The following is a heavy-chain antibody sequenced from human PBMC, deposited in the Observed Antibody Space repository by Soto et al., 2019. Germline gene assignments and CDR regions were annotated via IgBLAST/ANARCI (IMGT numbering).Heavy chain of an antibody. CDR1: GFTFDDYA. Sequence: EVQLVESGGDLVQPGRSLRLSCAASGFTFDDYAMHWVRQAPGKGLEWVSGISWSSRATDYADTVKGRFSISRDNAKNSLYLQMHSLRPEDTALYFCAKDMDSRSGAYYHYGMDVWGRGTTVTVSS. V-gene: IGHV3-9*01. J-gene: IGHJ6*02. CDR3: AKDMDSRSGAYYHYGMDV. CDR2: ISWSSRAT. D-gene: IGHD2-15*01.